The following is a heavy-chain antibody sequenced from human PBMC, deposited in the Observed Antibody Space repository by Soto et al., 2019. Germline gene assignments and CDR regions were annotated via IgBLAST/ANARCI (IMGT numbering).Heavy chain of an antibody. CDR3: GSHPGIAVVGTMAH. V-gene: IGHV1-69*13. CDR2: IIPIFGTA. CDR1: GGTFSSYA. Sequence: ASVKVSCKASGGTFSSYAISWVRQAPGQGLEWMGGIIPIFGTANYAQKFQGRVTITADESTSTAYMELSSLRSEDTAVYYCGSHPGIAVVGTMAHGAQGTLVPVSS. J-gene: IGHJ4*02. D-gene: IGHD6-19*01.